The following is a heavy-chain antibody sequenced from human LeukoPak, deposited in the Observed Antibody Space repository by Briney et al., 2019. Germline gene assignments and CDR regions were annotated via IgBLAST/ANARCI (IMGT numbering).Heavy chain of an antibody. CDR3: ARDRTGDGYDPFDY. D-gene: IGHD5-24*01. CDR1: GGSISSGSYY. J-gene: IGHJ4*02. V-gene: IGHV4-61*02. CDR2: IYTSGST. Sequence: SETLSLTCTVSGGSISSGSYYWSWIRQPAGKGLEWIGRIYTSGSTNYNPSLKSRVTISVDTSKNQFSLKLSSVTAADTAVYYCARDRTGDGYDPFDYWGQGSLVTVSS.